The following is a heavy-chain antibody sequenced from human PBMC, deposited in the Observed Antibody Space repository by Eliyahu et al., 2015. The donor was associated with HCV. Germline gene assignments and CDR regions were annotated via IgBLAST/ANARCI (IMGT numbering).Heavy chain of an antibody. D-gene: IGHD5-18*01. CDR1: GFSISNYA. J-gene: IGHJ4*02. CDR2: IGGNGQSK. V-gene: IGHV3-23*01. CDR3: ARASNDYSTGYNLYFDN. Sequence: EVQLLESGGGLVQPGGSLTLSCAASGFSISNYAMKWVRQAPGKGLEWVAGIGGNGQSKFYLDSVAGRFTISSDVSRNTMFLQMSRLRADDTAVYFCARASNDYSTGYNLYFDNWGQGALVTVSS.